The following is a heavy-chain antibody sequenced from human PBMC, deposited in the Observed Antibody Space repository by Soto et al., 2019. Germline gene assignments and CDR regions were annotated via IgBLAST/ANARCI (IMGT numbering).Heavy chain of an antibody. V-gene: IGHV4-31*03. CDR2: IYYSGST. Sequence: SETLSLTCTVSGGSISSGGYYWSWIRQHPGKGLEWIGYIYYSGSTYYNPSLKSRVTISVDTSKNQFSLKLSSVTAADTAVYYCARDSDDSSGYFDYWGQGTLVTVSS. J-gene: IGHJ4*02. CDR1: GGSISSGGYY. D-gene: IGHD3-22*01. CDR3: ARDSDDSSGYFDY.